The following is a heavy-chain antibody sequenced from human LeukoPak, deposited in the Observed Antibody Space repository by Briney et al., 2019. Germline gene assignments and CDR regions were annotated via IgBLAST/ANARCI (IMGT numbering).Heavy chain of an antibody. D-gene: IGHD4-17*01. CDR3: AKPQPSTVTLHYFDY. J-gene: IGHJ4*02. V-gene: IGHV3-23*01. CDR2: ISGSGGST. CDR1: GFTFSSYA. Sequence: GGSLRLSCAASGFTFSSYAMSWVRRAPGKGLEWVSAISGSGGSTYYADSVKGRFTISRDNSKNTLHLQMNSLRAEDTAVYYCAKPQPSTVTLHYFDYWGQGTLVTVSS.